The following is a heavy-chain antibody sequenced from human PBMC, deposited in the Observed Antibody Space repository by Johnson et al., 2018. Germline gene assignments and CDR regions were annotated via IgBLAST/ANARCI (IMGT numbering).Heavy chain of an antibody. J-gene: IGHJ1*01. V-gene: IGHV3-9*01. CDR2: LYWNSGSI. Sequence: VQLVESGGGLVQXGRSLRLSCAASGFTFDDYAMHWVRQAPGKGLEWVSGLYWNSGSIESADSVKGRFTISRDNAKNSMYLKMNSLRTEDTAFYYCAKDRALRWSAIQHWGQGTLVTVSS. D-gene: IGHD4-23*01. CDR3: AKDRALRWSAIQH. CDR1: GFTFDDYA.